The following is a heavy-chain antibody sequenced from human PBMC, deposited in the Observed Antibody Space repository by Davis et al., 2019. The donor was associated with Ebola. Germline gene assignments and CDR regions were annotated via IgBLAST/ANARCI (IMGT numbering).Heavy chain of an antibody. CDR3: ARDNLYYDFWSGQWFDP. CDR1: GFTFSSYA. Sequence: GGSLRLSCAASGFTFSSYAMHWVRQAPGKGLEWVAVISYDGSNKYYADSVKGRFTISRDNSKNTLYLQMNSLRAEDTAVYYCARDNLYYDFWSGQWFDPWGQGTLVTVSS. J-gene: IGHJ5*02. V-gene: IGHV3-30-3*01. D-gene: IGHD3-3*01. CDR2: ISYDGSNK.